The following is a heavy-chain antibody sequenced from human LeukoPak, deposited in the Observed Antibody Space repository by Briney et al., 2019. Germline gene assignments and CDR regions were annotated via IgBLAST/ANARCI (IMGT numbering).Heavy chain of an antibody. J-gene: IGHJ5*02. CDR2: INPNSGGT. Sequence: ASVKVSCKASGYTFTGYYIHWVRQAPGNGLEWMGWINPNSGGTNYAQKFQGRVTMTRDTSISTAYMELSSLISDDTAVYYCARDPGSNWFDPWGQGTLVTVSS. CDR1: GYTFTGYY. CDR3: ARDPGSNWFDP. V-gene: IGHV1-2*02. D-gene: IGHD3-10*01.